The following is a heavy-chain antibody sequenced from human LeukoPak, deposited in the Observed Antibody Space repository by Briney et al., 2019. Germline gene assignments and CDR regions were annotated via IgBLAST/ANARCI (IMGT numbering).Heavy chain of an antibody. CDR2: FDPEDGET. V-gene: IGHV1-24*01. CDR1: GYTLTELS. CDR3: EAHYDFWSGSDTPAYGMDV. D-gene: IGHD3-3*01. Sequence: ASVKVSCKVSGYTLTELSMHWVRQAPGKGLEWMGGFDPEDGETIYPQKFQGRVTMTEDTSTDTAYMELSSLRSEDTAVYYCEAHYDFWSGSDTPAYGMDVWGQGTTVTVSS. J-gene: IGHJ6*02.